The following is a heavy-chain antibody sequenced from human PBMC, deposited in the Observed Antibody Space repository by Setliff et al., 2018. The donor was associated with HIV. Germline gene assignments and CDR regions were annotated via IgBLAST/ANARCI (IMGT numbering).Heavy chain of an antibody. CDR2: VYPGDSDT. Sequence: PGESLKISCKGSGDTFANFWIGWVRQMPGKGLEWMGVVYPGDSDTRYNPSFQGRVTISADKSINTAYLQWSSLEVSDSAMYFCARGGLAYYPSWHFDFWGRGTLVTVS. J-gene: IGHJ2*01. CDR1: GDTFANFW. CDR3: ARGGLAYYPSWHFDF. D-gene: IGHD3-22*01. V-gene: IGHV5-51*01.